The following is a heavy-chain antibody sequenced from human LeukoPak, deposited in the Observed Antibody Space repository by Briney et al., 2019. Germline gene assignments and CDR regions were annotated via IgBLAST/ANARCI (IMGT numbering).Heavy chain of an antibody. D-gene: IGHD1-1*01. CDR1: SDFFSSVTDY. J-gene: IGHJ4*02. CDR2: GDYSGGT. CDR3: ARRGGGSTGGFYFDY. V-gene: IGHV4-39*07. Sequence: SETLSLTCTVSSDFFSSVTDYWAWIRQPPGKGLEWIASGDYSGGTYYNPSFQGQVTISADKSIKTAYLQWSSLKASDTAIYYCARRGGGSTGGFYFDYWGQGSLVTVSS.